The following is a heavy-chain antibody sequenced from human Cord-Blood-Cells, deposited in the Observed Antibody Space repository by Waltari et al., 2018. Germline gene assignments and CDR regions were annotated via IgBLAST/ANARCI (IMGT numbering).Heavy chain of an antibody. J-gene: IGHJ3*01. D-gene: IGHD1-26*01. CDR1: GFTVSSNY. CDR3: ARDTTGSGSYF. V-gene: IGHV3-53*01. Sequence: EVQLVESGGGLIQPGGSLRLSCASSGFTVSSNYISWVRQAPGKGLEWVSVIYSGGSTYYADSVKGRFTISRDNSKNTLYLQMNSLRAEDTAVYYCARDTTGSGSYFWGQGTMVTVSS. CDR2: IYSGGST.